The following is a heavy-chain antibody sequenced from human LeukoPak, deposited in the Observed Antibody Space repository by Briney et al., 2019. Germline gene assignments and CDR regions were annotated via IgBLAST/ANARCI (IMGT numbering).Heavy chain of an antibody. D-gene: IGHD2-2*01. J-gene: IGHJ5*02. CDR2: ISAYNGNT. CDR1: GYTFTSYA. Sequence: GASVKVSCKASGYTFTSYAMHWVRQAPGQGLEWMGWISAYNGNTNYAQKLQGRVTMTTDTSTSTAYMELRSLRSDDTAVYYCARDRHCSSTSCYPQWFDPWGQGTLVTVSS. V-gene: IGHV1-18*01. CDR3: ARDRHCSSTSCYPQWFDP.